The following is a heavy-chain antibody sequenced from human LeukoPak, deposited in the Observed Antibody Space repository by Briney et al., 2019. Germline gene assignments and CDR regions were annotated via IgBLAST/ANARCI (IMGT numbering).Heavy chain of an antibody. D-gene: IGHD2-2*01. CDR2: INPNSGGT. V-gene: IGHV1-2*02. J-gene: IGHJ6*03. CDR3: ARGPIVVVPAAMFDYYYYYYYMDV. CDR1: GYTFTGYY. Sequence: GASVKVSCKASGYTFTGYYMHWVRQAPGQGLEWMGWINPNSGGTNYAQKFQGRVTMTRVTSISTAYMELSRLRSDDTAVYYCARGPIVVVPAAMFDYYYYYYYMDVWGKGTTVTVSS.